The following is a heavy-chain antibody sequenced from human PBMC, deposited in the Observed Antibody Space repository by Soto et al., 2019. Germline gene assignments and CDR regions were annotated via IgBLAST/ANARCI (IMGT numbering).Heavy chain of an antibody. V-gene: IGHV5-51*01. J-gene: IGHJ4*02. CDR1: GYSFTIYW. CDR3: VRHESITIFGVVTPSKFDY. Sequence: PGESLKISCKGSGYSFTIYWIGWVRQRPGKGLEWMGIIYPGDSDTRYSPSFQGQVTISADKSISTAYLQWSSLKASDTAMYYCVRHESITIFGVVTPSKFDYWGQGTLVTVSS. D-gene: IGHD3-3*01. CDR2: IYPGDSDT.